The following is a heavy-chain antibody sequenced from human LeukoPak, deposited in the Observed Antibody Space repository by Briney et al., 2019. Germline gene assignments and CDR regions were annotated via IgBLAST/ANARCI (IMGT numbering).Heavy chain of an antibody. CDR3: ARDSERFYSSGYFNY. D-gene: IGHD3-22*01. Sequence: ASVRVSCKASGYTFTSYYMHWVRQAPGQGLEWMGIINPSGGSTSYAQKFQGRVTITRDTSASTAYMELSSLRSEDTAVYYCARDSERFYSSGYFNYWGQGTLVTVSS. J-gene: IGHJ4*02. V-gene: IGHV1-46*01. CDR2: INPSGGST. CDR1: GYTFTSYY.